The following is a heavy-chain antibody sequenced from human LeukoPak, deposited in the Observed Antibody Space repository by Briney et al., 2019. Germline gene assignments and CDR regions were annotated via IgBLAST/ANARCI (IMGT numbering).Heavy chain of an antibody. V-gene: IGHV3-53*01. CDR3: ARDGKF. D-gene: IGHD1-1*01. CDR1: GFTVSTSY. Sequence: PGGSLRLSCAASGFTVSTSYMTWVRQAPGKGLEGVSIIYSSGSSYHADSVKGRFTISRHNSRNTVYLQMNNLRAEDTAVYYCARDGKFGGQGTVVTVSS. J-gene: IGHJ3*01. CDR2: IYSSGSS.